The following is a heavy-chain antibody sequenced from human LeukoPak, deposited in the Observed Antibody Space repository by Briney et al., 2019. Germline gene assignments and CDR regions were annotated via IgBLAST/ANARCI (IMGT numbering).Heavy chain of an antibody. Sequence: ASVKVSCKVSGYTLTELSMHWVRQAPGKGLEWMGGFDPEDGETIYAQKFQGRVTMAEDTSTDTAYMELSSLRSEDTAVYYCATADSSGYWAIDYWGQGTLVTVSS. V-gene: IGHV1-24*01. CDR1: GYTLTELS. J-gene: IGHJ4*02. D-gene: IGHD3-22*01. CDR2: FDPEDGET. CDR3: ATADSSGYWAIDY.